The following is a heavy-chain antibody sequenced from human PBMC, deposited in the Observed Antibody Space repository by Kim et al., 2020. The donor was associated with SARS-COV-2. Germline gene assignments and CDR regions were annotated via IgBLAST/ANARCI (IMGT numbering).Heavy chain of an antibody. CDR3: AKSGVDYKFSYYYAMDA. D-gene: IGHD4-4*01. CDR1: GYSFTTNW. Sequence: GESLKISCKASGYSFTTNWIGWVRQMPGKGLEWMGIIYPGDSHTLYSPSFRGQVTIPADKSINTAYLQWSSLKASDTAMYYCAKSGVDYKFSYYYAMDAWGQWTSVTVSS. V-gene: IGHV5-51*01. CDR2: IYPGDSHT. J-gene: IGHJ6*02.